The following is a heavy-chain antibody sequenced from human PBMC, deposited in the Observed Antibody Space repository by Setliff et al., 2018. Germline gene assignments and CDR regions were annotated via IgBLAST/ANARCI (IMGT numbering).Heavy chain of an antibody. CDR2: IKGDGSEK. D-gene: IGHD3-22*01. J-gene: IGHJ6*03. V-gene: IGHV3-7*04. Sequence: GGSLRLSCAASAFTFKNYWMSWVRQAPGKGLEWVANIKGDGSEKFYLDSVKGRFTISRDNAKNSLYLQMNSLRAEDTAVYYCARGNDRFDSSSDYSGYYYMDVWGKGTTVTVSS. CDR1: AFTFKNYW. CDR3: ARGNDRFDSSSDYSGYYYMDV.